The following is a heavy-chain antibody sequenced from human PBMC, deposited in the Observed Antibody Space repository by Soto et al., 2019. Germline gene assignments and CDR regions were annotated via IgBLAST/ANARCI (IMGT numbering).Heavy chain of an antibody. CDR3: ARDYVIAPRPGRLGFDY. CDR2: IYYNGST. Sequence: SETLSLTCTVSGGSISHYYWSWIRQLPGRGLEWIGYIYYNGSTNYNPSLKIRVTISVDTSKNQFSLKLSSVTAADTAVYFCARDYVIAPRPGRLGFDYWGQGTLVTVSS. D-gene: IGHD6-6*01. V-gene: IGHV4-59*01. J-gene: IGHJ4*02. CDR1: GGSISHYY.